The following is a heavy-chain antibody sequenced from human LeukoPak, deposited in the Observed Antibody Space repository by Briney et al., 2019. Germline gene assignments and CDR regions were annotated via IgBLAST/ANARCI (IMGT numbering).Heavy chain of an antibody. Sequence: PGGSLRLSCAASGFTVSSNYMSWVRQAPGKGLEWVSVIYSGGSTYYADSVKGRFTSSRDNSKNTLYLQMNSLRAEDTAVYYCAREAVAGLNWFDPWGQGTLVTVSS. CDR2: IYSGGST. J-gene: IGHJ5*02. CDR1: GFTVSSNY. CDR3: AREAVAGLNWFDP. D-gene: IGHD6-19*01. V-gene: IGHV3-53*01.